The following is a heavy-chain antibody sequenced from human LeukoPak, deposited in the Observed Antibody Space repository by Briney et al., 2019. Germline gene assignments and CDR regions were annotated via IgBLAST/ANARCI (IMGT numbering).Heavy chain of an antibody. J-gene: IGHJ4*02. CDR2: INYDGSIT. D-gene: IGHD3-10*01. CDR3: VRDLGPGDY. CDR1: GFSFSSYW. Sequence: GGSLRLSCAASGFSFSSYWMHWVRQAPGKGLVGVSRINYDGSITTYADSVRGRFTISRDNAKSTLYLQMHSLRVEDTAVYFCVRDLGPGDYWGQGTLVTVSS. V-gene: IGHV3-74*01.